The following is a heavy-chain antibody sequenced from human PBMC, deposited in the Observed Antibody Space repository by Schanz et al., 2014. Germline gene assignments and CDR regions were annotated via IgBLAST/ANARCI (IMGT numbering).Heavy chain of an antibody. CDR2: ISGSGGST. CDR3: AKDPSHGDYDYYFDY. Sequence: EVKLVESGGALVKPGGSLRLSCAASGFTFSDYYMSWIRQASGKGLEWVSAISGSGGSTYYADSVKGRFTISRDNPKNTLYLQMNSLRAEDTAVYYCAKDPSHGDYDYYFDYWGQGTLVTVSS. D-gene: IGHD3-22*01. V-gene: IGHV3-23*04. J-gene: IGHJ4*02. CDR1: GFTFSDYY.